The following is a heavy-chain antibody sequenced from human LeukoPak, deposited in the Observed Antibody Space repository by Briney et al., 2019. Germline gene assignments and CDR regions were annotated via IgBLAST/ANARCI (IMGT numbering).Heavy chain of an antibody. CDR1: GFTFSTYW. Sequence: GGSLRLSCAASGFTFSTYWMHWVRQAPGKGLVWVSRINSDGISTNYADSVKGRFTISRDNAKNTLYLQMNTLRAEDTAVYYCAGVRAGANRAFDVWGQGTVVAVSS. J-gene: IGHJ3*01. CDR2: INSDGIST. D-gene: IGHD4/OR15-4a*01. CDR3: AGVRAGANRAFDV. V-gene: IGHV3-74*01.